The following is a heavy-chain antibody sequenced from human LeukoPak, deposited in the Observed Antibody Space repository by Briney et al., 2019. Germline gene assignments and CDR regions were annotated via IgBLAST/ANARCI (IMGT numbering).Heavy chain of an antibody. V-gene: IGHV4-39*07. CDR3: ARVPPITYYYGSGSYLHY. Sequence: NSSETLSLTCTVSGGSISSSSYYWGWIRQPPGKGLEWIGSIYYSGSTYYNPSLKSRVTISVDTSKNQFSLKLSSVTAADTAVYYCARVPPITYYYGSGSYLHYWGQGTLVTVSS. J-gene: IGHJ4*02. D-gene: IGHD3-10*01. CDR2: IYYSGST. CDR1: GGSISSSSYY.